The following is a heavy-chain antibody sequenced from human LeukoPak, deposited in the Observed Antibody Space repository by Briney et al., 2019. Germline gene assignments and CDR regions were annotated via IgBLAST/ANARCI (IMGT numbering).Heavy chain of an antibody. V-gene: IGHV3-33*01. Sequence: GGSLRLSCAASGFTFSSYGMHWVRQAPGKGLEWVAVIWYDGSNKYYADSVKGRFTISRDNSKNTLYLQMNSLRAEDTAVYYCARGLLSSIVGAIDYWGQGTLVTVSS. CDR1: GFTFSSYG. CDR3: ARGLLSSIVGAIDY. CDR2: IWYDGSNK. J-gene: IGHJ4*02. D-gene: IGHD1-26*01.